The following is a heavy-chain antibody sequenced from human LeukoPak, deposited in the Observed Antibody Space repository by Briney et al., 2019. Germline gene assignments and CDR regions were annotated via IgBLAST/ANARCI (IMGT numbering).Heavy chain of an antibody. CDR1: GFTFSSYA. V-gene: IGHV3-23*01. Sequence: PGGSLRLSCAASGFTFSSYAMSWVRQAPGKGLEWVSAISGSGGSTYYADSVKGRFTISRDNAKNTLYLQMNSLRAEDTAVYYCARVMDREGTGDGFDYWGQGTLVTVSS. CDR2: ISGSGGST. CDR3: ARVMDREGTGDGFDY. J-gene: IGHJ4*02. D-gene: IGHD7-27*01.